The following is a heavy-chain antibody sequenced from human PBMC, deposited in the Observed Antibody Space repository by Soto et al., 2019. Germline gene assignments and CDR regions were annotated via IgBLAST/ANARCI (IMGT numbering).Heavy chain of an antibody. V-gene: IGHV1-18*04. CDR3: AAIPGIAVAGESYYYGMDV. J-gene: IGHJ6*02. CDR2: ISAYNGNT. CDR1: GYTFTSYG. D-gene: IGHD6-19*01. Sequence: ASVKVSSKASGYTFTSYGISWVRQAPGQGLEWMGWISAYNGNTNYAQKLQGRVTMTTDTSTSTAYMELRSLRSDDTAVYYCAAIPGIAVAGESYYYGMDVWGQGTTVTVSS.